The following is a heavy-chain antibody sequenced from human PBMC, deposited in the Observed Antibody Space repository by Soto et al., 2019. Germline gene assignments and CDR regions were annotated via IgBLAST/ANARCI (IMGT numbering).Heavy chain of an antibody. J-gene: IGHJ4*02. CDR2: IYWNDDK. CDR3: AHRRDILTGFDTDY. Sequence: GPALVNPTQTLTLTCTFSRFSLSSSGVGVGWIRQPPGKALEWLALIYWNDDKRYSPSLKSRLTITKDTSKNQVVLTMTNMDPVDTATYYCAHRRDILTGFDTDYWGQGTLVSGS. CDR1: RFSLSSSGVG. D-gene: IGHD3-9*01. V-gene: IGHV2-5*01.